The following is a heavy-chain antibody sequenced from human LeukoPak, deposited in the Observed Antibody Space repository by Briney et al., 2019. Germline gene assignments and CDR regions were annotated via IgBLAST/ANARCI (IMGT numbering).Heavy chain of an antibody. J-gene: IGHJ3*02. CDR2: IRYDGSNK. V-gene: IGHV3-30*02. CDR1: GFTFSSYG. Sequence: TGGSQRLSCAVSGFTFSSYGMHWVRQAPGKGLEWVAFIRYDGSNKYYADSVKGRFTISRDNSKNTLYLQMISLRAEDTAVYYCAKAPPPGESTSFGAFDIWGQGTMVTVSS. D-gene: IGHD3-10*01. CDR3: AKAPPPGESTSFGAFDI.